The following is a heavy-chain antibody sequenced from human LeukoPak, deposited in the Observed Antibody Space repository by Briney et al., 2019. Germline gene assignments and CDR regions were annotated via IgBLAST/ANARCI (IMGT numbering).Heavy chain of an antibody. CDR1: GFTFSSYG. V-gene: IGHV3-30*18. CDR2: ISYDGSNK. Sequence: GGSLRLSCAASGFTFSSYGMHWVRQAPGKGLEWVAVISYDGSNKYYADSVKGRLTISRDNSKNTLYLQMNSLRAEDTAVYYCAKVAAYYYDSSGYYFDYWGQGTLVTVSS. CDR3: AKVAAYYYDSSGYYFDY. J-gene: IGHJ4*02. D-gene: IGHD3-22*01.